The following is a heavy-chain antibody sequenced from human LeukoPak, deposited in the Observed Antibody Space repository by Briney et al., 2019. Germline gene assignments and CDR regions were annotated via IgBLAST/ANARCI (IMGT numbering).Heavy chain of an antibody. CDR1: GYSISSGYY. J-gene: IGHJ4*02. CDR2: IYHSGST. V-gene: IGHV4-38-2*01. D-gene: IGHD3-22*01. CDR3: ARARYDSSGYSDY. Sequence: SETLSLTCAVSGYSISSGYYWGWIRQPPGKGLEWIGSIYHSGSTYYNPSLKSRVTISVDTSKNQFSLKLSSVTAADTGVYYCARARYDSSGYSDYWGQGTLVTVSS.